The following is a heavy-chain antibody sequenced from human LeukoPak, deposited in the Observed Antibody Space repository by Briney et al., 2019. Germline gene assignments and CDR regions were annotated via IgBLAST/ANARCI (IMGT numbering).Heavy chain of an antibody. CDR1: GFTFSSYW. CDR2: IKQDRNEK. CDR3: AREAREGHVFDI. V-gene: IGHV3-7*01. Sequence: GGSLTLSCAASGFTFSSYWMSWVRQAPGKELEGVANIKQDRNEKYYVDSVKGGFTISRDNAKNSLYLQMNSLRAEDTAVYYCAREAREGHVFDIWGQGTMVTVSS. J-gene: IGHJ3*02. D-gene: IGHD5-24*01.